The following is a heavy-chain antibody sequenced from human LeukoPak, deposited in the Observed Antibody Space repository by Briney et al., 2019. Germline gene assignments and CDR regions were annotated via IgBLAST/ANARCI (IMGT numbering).Heavy chain of an antibody. CDR3: AGNYYDSSGPFS. V-gene: IGHV4-4*07. D-gene: IGHD3-22*01. J-gene: IGHJ4*02. CDR2: IYTSGST. CDR1: GGSISSYY. Sequence: SETLSLTCTVSGGSISSYYWSWIRQPAGKGLEWIGRIYTSGSTNYNPSLKSRVTMSVDTSKNQFSLKLSSVTAADTAVYYCAGNYYDSSGPFSWSQGTLVTVSS.